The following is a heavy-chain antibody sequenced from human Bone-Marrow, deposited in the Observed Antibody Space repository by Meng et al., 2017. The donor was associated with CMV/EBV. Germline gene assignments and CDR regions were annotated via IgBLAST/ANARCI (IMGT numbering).Heavy chain of an antibody. CDR1: SYFISSGYY. J-gene: IGHJ5*02. D-gene: IGHD3-16*01. CDR2: IYHSGST. V-gene: IGHV4-38-2*02. CDR3: ARAGDYVWGSGSGLDP. Sequence: SESLSLTCTVSSYFISSGYYWGWIRQRPGKGLEGIGSIYHSGSTNYNPSLKSRVTISVDTSKNQFSLKLSSGTAADTAVYYCARAGDYVWGSGSGLDPWGQGTLVTVSS.